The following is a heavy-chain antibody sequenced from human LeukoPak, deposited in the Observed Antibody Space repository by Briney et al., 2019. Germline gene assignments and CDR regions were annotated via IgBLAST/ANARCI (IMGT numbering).Heavy chain of an antibody. J-gene: IGHJ5*01. CDR1: GDSISNYY. Sequence: SETLSLTCTVSGDSISNYYWSWIRQPPGKGLECIGYIHYSGSTNYNPSLKRRVTLSLYTSKNQFSLNLRSVTAADTGVYYCARMRGDYVVDSWGQGTLVTVSS. V-gene: IGHV4-59*01. CDR2: IHYSGST. D-gene: IGHD4-17*01. CDR3: ARMRGDYVVDS.